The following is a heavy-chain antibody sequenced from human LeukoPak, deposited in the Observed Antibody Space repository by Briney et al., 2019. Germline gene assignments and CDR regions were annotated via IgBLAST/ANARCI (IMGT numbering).Heavy chain of an antibody. V-gene: IGHV3-74*01. CDR2: INSDGSST. CDR3: ARGGRWLQLMGGNYFDY. CDR1: GFTFSSYW. J-gene: IGHJ4*02. D-gene: IGHD5-24*01. Sequence: GGSLRLSCAASGFTFSSYWMHWVRKAPGKGLVWVSRINSDGSSTSYADSVKGRFTISRDNAKNTLYLQMNSLRAEDTAVYYCARGGRWLQLMGGNYFDYWGQGTLVTVSS.